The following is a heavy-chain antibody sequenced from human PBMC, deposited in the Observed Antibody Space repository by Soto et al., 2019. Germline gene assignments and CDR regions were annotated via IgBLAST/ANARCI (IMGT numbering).Heavy chain of an antibody. CDR2: IYHSGST. D-gene: IGHD3-22*01. Sequence: SETLSLTXAVSGGSISSSNWWSWVRQPPGKGLEWIGEIYHSGSTNYNPSLKSRVTISVDKSKNQFSLKLSSVTAADTAVYYCARYSITMIVVQGFDYWGQGTLVTVSS. CDR1: GGSISSSNW. J-gene: IGHJ4*02. V-gene: IGHV4-4*02. CDR3: ARYSITMIVVQGFDY.